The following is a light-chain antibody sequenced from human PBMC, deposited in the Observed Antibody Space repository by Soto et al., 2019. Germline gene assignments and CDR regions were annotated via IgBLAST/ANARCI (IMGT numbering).Light chain of an antibody. Sequence: EIEMTQSPATLSVSPCERATLSCRASQSVSSNLAWYQQKPGQAPRFLIYGASTRATGIPARFSGSGSGTEFTLTISSLQSEDFAVYYCQQYNNWPRTFGQGTKVDIK. J-gene: IGKJ1*01. CDR1: QSVSSN. CDR3: QQYNNWPRT. V-gene: IGKV3D-15*01. CDR2: GAS.